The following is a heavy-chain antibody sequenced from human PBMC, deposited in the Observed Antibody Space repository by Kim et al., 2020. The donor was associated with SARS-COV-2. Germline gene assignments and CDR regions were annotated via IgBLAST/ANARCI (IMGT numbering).Heavy chain of an antibody. CDR3: ARGGYSSSWYGAHWYFDL. J-gene: IGHJ2*01. CDR2: INHSGST. V-gene: IGHV4-34*01. D-gene: IGHD6-13*01. Sequence: SETLSLTCAVYGGSFSGYYWSWIRQPPGKGLEWIGEINHSGSTNYNPSLKNRVTISVDTSKNQFSLKLSSVTAADTAVHYCARGGYSSSWYGAHWYFDLWGRRTVVTVCS. CDR1: GGSFSGYY.